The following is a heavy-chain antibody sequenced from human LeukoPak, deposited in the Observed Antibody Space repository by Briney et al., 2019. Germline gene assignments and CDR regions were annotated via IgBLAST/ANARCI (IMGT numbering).Heavy chain of an antibody. CDR3: ARGDYYGSPKVVAA. CDR2: INPKSGGT. D-gene: IGHD3-10*01. CDR1: AHSFTDYY. Sequence: ASVKVSCQASAHSFTDYYIHWVRQAPGQGLEWMGWINPKSGGTKYAQEFQGRVTMTRDTSISTAYIELNFLRSDDTAVFYCARGDYYGSPKVVAAWGQGTLVTVSS. J-gene: IGHJ5*02. V-gene: IGHV1-2*02.